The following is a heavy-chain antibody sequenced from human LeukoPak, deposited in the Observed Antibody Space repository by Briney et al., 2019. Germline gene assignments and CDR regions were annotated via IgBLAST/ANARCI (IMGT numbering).Heavy chain of an antibody. CDR1: GFTFDDYA. Sequence: GGSLRLSCAASGFTFDDYAMHWVRQAPGKGLEWVSGISWNSGSIGYADSVKGRFTISRDNAKNSLYLQMNSLRAEDTALYYCARPTVTGEYYFDYWGQGTLVTVSS. J-gene: IGHJ4*02. V-gene: IGHV3-9*01. D-gene: IGHD4-17*01. CDR2: ISWNSGSI. CDR3: ARPTVTGEYYFDY.